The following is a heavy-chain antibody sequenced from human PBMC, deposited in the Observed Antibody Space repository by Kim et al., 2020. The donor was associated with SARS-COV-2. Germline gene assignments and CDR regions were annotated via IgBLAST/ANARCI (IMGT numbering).Heavy chain of an antibody. CDR3: MSPPDSRSLVGWFDP. V-gene: IGHV4-39*07. CDR2: VFYTGST. J-gene: IGHJ5*02. Sequence: SETLSLTCTVSGGSINTASYDWGWVRQPPGKGLEWIGSVFYTGSTYYNPSLKSRVTLSIDTSKNQFSLNLTSVTAADTAIYYCMSPPDSRSLVGWFDPWG. D-gene: IGHD6-13*01. CDR1: GGSINTASYD.